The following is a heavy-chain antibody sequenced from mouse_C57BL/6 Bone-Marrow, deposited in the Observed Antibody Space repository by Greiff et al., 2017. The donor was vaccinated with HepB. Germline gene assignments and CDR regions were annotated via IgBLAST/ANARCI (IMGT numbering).Heavy chain of an antibody. CDR3: ARDYGSSWFAY. CDR2: IHPNSGST. CDR1: GYTFPSHW. J-gene: IGHJ3*01. D-gene: IGHD1-1*01. Sequence: QVQLQQPGAELVKPGASVKLFRKAFGYTFPSHWVHWVKPRPGQGLEWIGMIHPNSGSTNYNEKFKSKATLTVDKSSSTAYMQLSSLTSEDSAVYYCARDYGSSWFAYWGQGTLVTVSA. V-gene: IGHV1-64*01.